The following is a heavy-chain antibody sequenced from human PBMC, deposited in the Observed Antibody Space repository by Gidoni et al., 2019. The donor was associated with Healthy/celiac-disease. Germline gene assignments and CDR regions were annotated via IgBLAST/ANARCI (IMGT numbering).Heavy chain of an antibody. CDR1: GLPFSSYD. V-gene: IGHV3-30*18. Sequence: QVQLVESGGGVVQPGRSRRLPCQASGLPFSSYDVHWVRQAPGKGLEWVAVISYDGSNKYYADSVKGRFTISRDNSKNTLYLQMNSLRAEDTAVYYCAKDLAATTGAFDIWGQGTMVTVSS. CDR2: ISYDGSNK. D-gene: IGHD1-26*01. CDR3: AKDLAATTGAFDI. J-gene: IGHJ3*02.